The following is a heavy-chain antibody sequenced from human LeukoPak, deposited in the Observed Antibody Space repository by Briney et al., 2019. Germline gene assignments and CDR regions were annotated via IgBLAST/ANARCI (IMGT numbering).Heavy chain of an antibody. D-gene: IGHD6-13*01. V-gene: IGHV3-74*01. Sequence: GGSLRLSCSASGFTFSSYWMHWVRQAPGKGLVWVSRINSDGSSTSYADSVKGRFTISRDNSKNTLYLQMNSLRAEDTAVYYCAKEPSSGYIFDYWGQGTLVTVSS. J-gene: IGHJ4*02. CDR1: GFTFSSYW. CDR3: AKEPSSGYIFDY. CDR2: INSDGSST.